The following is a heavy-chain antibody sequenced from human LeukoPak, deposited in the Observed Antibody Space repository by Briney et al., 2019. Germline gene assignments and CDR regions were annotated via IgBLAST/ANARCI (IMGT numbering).Heavy chain of an antibody. V-gene: IGHV1-2*02. CDR3: SRVLVRGVGDY. Sequence: ASVTVSFTASGYTFTVYNMHWVRQAPGQGREWMGWINPNSGGTNYAQKFQGRVTMTRDTSISTAYMELSRLRSDDTAVYYCSRVLVRGVGDYWGQGTLVTVS. CDR1: GYTFTVYN. D-gene: IGHD3-10*01. CDR2: INPNSGGT. J-gene: IGHJ4*02.